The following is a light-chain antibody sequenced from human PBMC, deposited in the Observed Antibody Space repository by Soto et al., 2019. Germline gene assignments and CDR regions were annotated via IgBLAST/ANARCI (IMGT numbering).Light chain of an antibody. CDR1: SSDVGGYNY. J-gene: IGLJ2*01. V-gene: IGLV2-8*01. CDR3: SSFAGNNNLV. Sequence: QSALTQPPSASGSHGQSVTISCTGTSSDVGGYNYVSWYQQHPGKAPKLMISEVSKRPSGVPDRFSGSKSGNTASLTVSGLQAEDEADSYCSSFAGNNNLVFGGGTQLTVL. CDR2: EVS.